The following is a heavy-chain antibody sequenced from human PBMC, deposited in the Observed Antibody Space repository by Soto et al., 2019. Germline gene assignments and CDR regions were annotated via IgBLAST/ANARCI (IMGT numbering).Heavy chain of an antibody. J-gene: IGHJ4*02. Sequence: SETLSLTCTVSGHSLSSGGYYWSWIRQHPGKGLEWVGYTYFTGSTLYNPSLKSRLAMSLDTSKNQFSLRLTSVTAADTAVYFCARDWGSSGWPNWGQGTLVTVS. D-gene: IGHD6-19*01. CDR3: ARDWGSSGWPN. CDR1: GHSLSSGGYY. V-gene: IGHV4-31*03. CDR2: TYFTGST.